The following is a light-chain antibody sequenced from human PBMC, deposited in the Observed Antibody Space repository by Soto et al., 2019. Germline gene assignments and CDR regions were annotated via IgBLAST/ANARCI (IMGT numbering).Light chain of an antibody. V-gene: IGLV1-47*01. CDR3: AAWDDSLRGVV. Sequence: QSVLTQSPSASGTPGQRVTISCSGSSSNIGSNYVYWYQQLPGTAPKLLIYRSNQRPSGVPDRFSGSKSGTSASLAISGLRSEDEANYYCAAWDDSLRGVVFGGGTQLTVL. CDR1: SSNIGSNY. CDR2: RSN. J-gene: IGLJ2*01.